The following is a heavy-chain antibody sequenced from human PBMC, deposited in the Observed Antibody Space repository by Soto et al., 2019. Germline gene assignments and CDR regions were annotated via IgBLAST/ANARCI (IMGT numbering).Heavy chain of an antibody. CDR1: GLTFSSYS. D-gene: IGHD3-3*01. V-gene: IGHV3-48*01. Sequence: GGSLRLSRAASGLTFSSYSLNWVRQAPGKGLEWVSYISSSSSTIYYADSVKGRLTISRDNAKNSLYLQMNSLRVEDTAVYYCAYTYYDFWSGPHDAFDIWGQGTMVTVS. CDR2: ISSSSSTI. CDR3: AYTYYDFWSGPHDAFDI. J-gene: IGHJ3*02.